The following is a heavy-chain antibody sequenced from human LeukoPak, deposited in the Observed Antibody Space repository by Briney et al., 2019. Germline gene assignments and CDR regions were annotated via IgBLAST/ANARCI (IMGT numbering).Heavy chain of an antibody. J-gene: IGHJ4*02. CDR1: GFIFSTYA. CDR2: ISYDGSNK. Sequence: GGSLRLFCAASGFIFSTYAMQWVRQAPGKGLDWGAVISYDGSNKNYADSVKGRFTISRDNSKNTLYLQMNSLRAEDTAVYYCARAPYYDSSGYYDYWGQGTLVTVSS. V-gene: IGHV3-30*01. CDR3: ARAPYYDSSGYYDY. D-gene: IGHD3-22*01.